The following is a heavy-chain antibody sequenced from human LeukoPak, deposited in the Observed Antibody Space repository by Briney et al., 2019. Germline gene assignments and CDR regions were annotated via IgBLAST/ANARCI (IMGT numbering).Heavy chain of an antibody. V-gene: IGHV4-4*07. Sequence: SETLSLTCIVSGGSISSYYWSWIRQPAGKGLEWIGRIYTSGSTNYNPSLKSRVTMSVDTSKNQFSLKLSSVTAADTAVYYCARETDGGSSSWYPGCFDYWGQGTLVTVSS. J-gene: IGHJ4*02. CDR1: GGSISSYY. CDR2: IYTSGST. D-gene: IGHD6-13*01. CDR3: ARETDGGSSSWYPGCFDY.